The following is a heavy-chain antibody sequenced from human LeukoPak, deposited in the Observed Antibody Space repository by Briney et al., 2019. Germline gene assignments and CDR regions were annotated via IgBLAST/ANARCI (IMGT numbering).Heavy chain of an antibody. CDR2: INPDSGGT. Sequence: ASVTVSCKASGYTFTDSYIHWVRQAPRQGLEWMGWINPDSGGTNYAQKLQGRVTMTRDTSITTVYMELSSLRSDDTAVYYCARVKYRAAGDKQHWGRGTLVTVSS. V-gene: IGHV1-2*02. J-gene: IGHJ1*01. D-gene: IGHD6-13*01. CDR3: ARVKYRAAGDKQH. CDR1: GYTFTDSY.